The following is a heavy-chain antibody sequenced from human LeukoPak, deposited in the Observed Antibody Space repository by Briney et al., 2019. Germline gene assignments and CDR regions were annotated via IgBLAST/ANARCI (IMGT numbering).Heavy chain of an antibody. CDR2: IYWNDDK. Sequence: SGPTLVNPTQTLTLTCTFSGFSLSTSGVGVGWIRQPPGKALEWLALIYWNDDKRYSPSLKRRLTITKDTSKNQVVLTMTNMDPVDTATYYCVRQNDSSGLFDYWGQGTLVTVSS. J-gene: IGHJ4*02. CDR3: VRQNDSSGLFDY. V-gene: IGHV2-5*01. D-gene: IGHD3-22*01. CDR1: GFSLSTSGVG.